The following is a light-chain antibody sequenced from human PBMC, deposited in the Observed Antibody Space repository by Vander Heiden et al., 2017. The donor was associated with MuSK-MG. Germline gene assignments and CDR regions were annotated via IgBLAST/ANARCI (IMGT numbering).Light chain of an antibody. CDR1: QSISDY. CDR3: QQSYSTPYT. J-gene: IGKJ2*01. V-gene: IGKV1-39*01. Sequence: DTQMTQSPSSLSASVGDKVTIACRSSQSISDYLNWYQQKLGKAPKLLIYAASSLQSGVPSRFSGSGSGTDFTLTISSLQPEDFATYYCQQSYSTPYTFGQGTKLEIK. CDR2: AAS.